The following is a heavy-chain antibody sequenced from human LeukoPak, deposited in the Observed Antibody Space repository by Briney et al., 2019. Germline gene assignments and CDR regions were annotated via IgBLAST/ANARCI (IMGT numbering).Heavy chain of an antibody. CDR1: GDTFNSVA. CDR2: IIPIFGTA. J-gene: IGHJ6*04. V-gene: IGHV1-69*01. CDR3: ARLSDPSKSPGPLDI. Sequence: ASVEVSCKASGDTFNSVALSWVRLAPGQGLEWMGGIIPIFGTANYAQRFLGRATITSDESTSTAYMEINSLTSEDTAVYYCARLSDPSKSPGPLDIWGKGTTVTVSS. D-gene: IGHD4-11*01.